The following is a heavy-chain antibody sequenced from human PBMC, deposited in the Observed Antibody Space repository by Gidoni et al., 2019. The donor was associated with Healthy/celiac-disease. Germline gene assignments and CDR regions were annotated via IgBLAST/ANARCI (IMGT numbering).Heavy chain of an antibody. J-gene: IGHJ4*02. CDR3: TREGPYYGGDCYSDY. Sequence: EVQLVESGGGLVQPGRSLRLSCTASGFTFGDYAISWFRQAPGKGLEWVGFIRSKAYGGTTEYAASVKGRFTISRDDSKSIAYLQMNSLKTEDTAVYYCTREGPYYGGDCYSDYWGQGTLVTVSS. CDR2: IRSKAYGGTT. CDR1: GFTFGDYA. D-gene: IGHD2-21*01. V-gene: IGHV3-49*03.